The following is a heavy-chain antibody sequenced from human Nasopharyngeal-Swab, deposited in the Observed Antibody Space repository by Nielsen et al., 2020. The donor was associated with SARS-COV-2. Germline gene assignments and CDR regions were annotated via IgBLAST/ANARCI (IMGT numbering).Heavy chain of an antibody. J-gene: IGHJ4*02. CDR3: ARDRGDLRKYHFDS. CDR2: IYHDGGT. D-gene: IGHD2-2*01. CDR1: GGSFSSAGYY. V-gene: IGHV4-61*08. Sequence: SETLSLTCSVSGGSFSSAGYYWNWIRQPPGRALEWLGYIYHDGGTNYNPSLMGRVIMPVDTSKNQFSLRLTSVTTADTAVYYCARDRGDLRKYHFDSWGQGTQIAVSS.